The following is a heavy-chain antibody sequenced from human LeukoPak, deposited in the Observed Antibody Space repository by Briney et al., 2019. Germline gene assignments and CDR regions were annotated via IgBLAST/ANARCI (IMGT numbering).Heavy chain of an antibody. D-gene: IGHD2-2*01. Sequence: SETLSLTCAVYGGSFSGYYWSWIRKPPGKGLEWMGEINHSGSTNYNPSLKSRVTTSVDTSKNQFSLKLSSVTAADTAVYYCARGTALGGVPAATDFDYWGQGTLVTVPS. CDR2: INHSGST. CDR1: GGSFSGYY. J-gene: IGHJ4*02. CDR3: ARGTALGGVPAATDFDY. V-gene: IGHV4-34*01.